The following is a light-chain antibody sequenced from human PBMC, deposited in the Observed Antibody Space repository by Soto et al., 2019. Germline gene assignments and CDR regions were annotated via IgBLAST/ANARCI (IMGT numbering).Light chain of an antibody. CDR2: GAS. CDR1: QSVSGN. CDR3: QQYNNWPPA. V-gene: IGKV3-15*01. Sequence: EIVMAQSPATLSVSPGERATLSCRASQSVSGNLAWYQQKPGQAPRLVIYGASTRATGIPARFSGSGSGTEFTLTISSLQSEDFAVYYCQQYNNWPPAFGQGTKVEIK. J-gene: IGKJ1*01.